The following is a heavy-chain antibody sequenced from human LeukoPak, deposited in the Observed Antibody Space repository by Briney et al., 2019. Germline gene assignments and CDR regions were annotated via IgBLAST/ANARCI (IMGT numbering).Heavy chain of an antibody. CDR1: GYTFTVYY. J-gene: IGHJ4*02. D-gene: IGHD2-8*01. Sequence: ASVKVSCKASGYTFTVYYMHWVRQAPGQGLEWMGWINPNSGGTKYAQKFQGRVTMTRDTSISTAYMELSRLRSDDTAVYYCARLGYCTNGVCYTFDYWGQGTLVTVSS. V-gene: IGHV1-2*02. CDR2: INPNSGGT. CDR3: ARLGYCTNGVCYTFDY.